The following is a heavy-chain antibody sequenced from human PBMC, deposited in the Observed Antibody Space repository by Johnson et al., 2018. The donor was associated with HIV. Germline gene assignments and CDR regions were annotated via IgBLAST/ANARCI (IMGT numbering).Heavy chain of an antibody. CDR1: GFSFSEFA. V-gene: IGHV3-64*01. CDR3: ARWGDYRDAFDI. CDR2: ISSNGGRT. J-gene: IGHJ3*02. D-gene: IGHD3-16*01. Sequence: VQLVESGGGVVQPGGSLRLSCAASGFSFSEFAMYWVRQAPGKGLEYVSAISSNGGRTYYGNSVKGRFTISRDNSKNTLYLQMGSLRAEDMAVYYCARWGDYRDAFDIWGQGTMVTVSS.